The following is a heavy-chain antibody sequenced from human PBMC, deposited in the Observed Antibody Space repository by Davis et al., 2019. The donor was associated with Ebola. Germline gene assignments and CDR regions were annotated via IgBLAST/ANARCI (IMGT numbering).Heavy chain of an antibody. Sequence: GESLKISCAASGFTFSSYWMHWVRQAPGKGLVWVSRINSDGSSTSYADSVKGRFTISRDNAKNTLYLQMNSLRAEDTAVYYCARDRDAGFDWYFDLWGRGTLVTVSP. CDR2: INSDGSST. D-gene: IGHD3-10*01. CDR3: ARDRDAGFDWYFDL. CDR1: GFTFSSYW. J-gene: IGHJ2*01. V-gene: IGHV3-74*01.